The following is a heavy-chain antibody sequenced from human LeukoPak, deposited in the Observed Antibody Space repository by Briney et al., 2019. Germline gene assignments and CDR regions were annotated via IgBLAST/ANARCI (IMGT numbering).Heavy chain of an antibody. CDR1: GLTVSSNY. Sequence: GGSLRLSCAASGLTVSSNYMSWVRQAPGKGLEWVSVIYSGGSTYYADSVKGRFTISRDNSKSTLFLQMNNLRAEDTAVYYCARAGTLAFDIWGQGTMVTVSS. D-gene: IGHD3-10*01. V-gene: IGHV3-66*02. J-gene: IGHJ3*02. CDR3: ARAGTLAFDI. CDR2: IYSGGST.